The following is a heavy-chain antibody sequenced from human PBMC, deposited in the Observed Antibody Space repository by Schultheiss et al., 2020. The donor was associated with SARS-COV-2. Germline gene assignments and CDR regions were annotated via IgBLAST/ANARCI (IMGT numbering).Heavy chain of an antibody. CDR3: APPLGTATV. CDR1: GGSITTYY. Sequence: SETLSLTCTVAGGSITTYYWSWIRQSPGKGLEWIGSIYYSGSTYYNPSLKSRVTISVDTSKNQFSLKLSSVTAADTAVYYCAPPLGTATVWGQGTLVTVSS. V-gene: IGHV4-59*05. J-gene: IGHJ4*02. CDR2: IYYSGST. D-gene: IGHD1-1*01.